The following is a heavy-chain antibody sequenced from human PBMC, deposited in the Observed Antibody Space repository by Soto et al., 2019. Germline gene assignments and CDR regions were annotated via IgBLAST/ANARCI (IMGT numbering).Heavy chain of an antibody. Sequence: GRFTISRDNAKNSLYLQMNSLRAEDTAVYYCARIYCTTTDCYFDYWGQGTLVTVSS. D-gene: IGHD2-8*01. V-gene: IGHV3-11*06. J-gene: IGHJ4*02. CDR3: ARIYCTTTDCYFDY.